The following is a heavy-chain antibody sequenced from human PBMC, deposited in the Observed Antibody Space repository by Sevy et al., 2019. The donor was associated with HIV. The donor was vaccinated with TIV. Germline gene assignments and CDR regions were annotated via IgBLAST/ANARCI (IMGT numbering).Heavy chain of an antibody. CDR3: ARESSSTWQAGYYGMAV. J-gene: IGHJ6*02. CDR2: IYSRGTT. D-gene: IGHD6-13*01. V-gene: IGHV3-66*01. Sequence: GGSLRLSCAASGFTVSSDYMTWVRKAPGKGLEWVSVIYSRGTTYYADSVQGRFTMSRDNSKNTVYLQMNSLRAEDTAVYFCARESSSTWQAGYYGMAVWGQGTTVTVSS. CDR1: GFTVSSDY.